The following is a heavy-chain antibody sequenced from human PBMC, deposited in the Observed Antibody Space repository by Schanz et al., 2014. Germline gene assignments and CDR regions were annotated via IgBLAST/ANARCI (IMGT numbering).Heavy chain of an antibody. CDR1: GFSFGTYA. Sequence: VQLVESGGGVVQPGRSLRLSCAASGFSFGTYAMSWVRQAPGKGLLWVSSISGTGGDDTYYADSVKGRFTISRDNSKNTLFLQMNSLRAEDTAVYYCARDGYSVVVISPTESFDIWGQGTMVTVSP. V-gene: IGHV3-23*04. CDR3: ARDGYSVVVISPTESFDI. D-gene: IGHD2-21*01. J-gene: IGHJ3*02. CDR2: ISGTGGDDT.